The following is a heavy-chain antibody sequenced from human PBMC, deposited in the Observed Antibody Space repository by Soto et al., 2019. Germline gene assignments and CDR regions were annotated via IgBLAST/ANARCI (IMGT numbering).Heavy chain of an antibody. V-gene: IGHV3-9*01. CDR1: GFTFDDYA. CDR2: ITWNSGSK. Sequence: EVQLVESGGGLVQPGRSLRLSCAASGFTFDDYAMHWVRQPPGKGLEWVSGITWNSGSKDYADSVKGRFTISRDNRQNSLYMQMNSLRGEDTALSSCTTTYPNDDSRVVAYWGQGTLVTVSS. CDR3: TTTYPNDDSRVVAY. J-gene: IGHJ4*02. D-gene: IGHD1-1*01.